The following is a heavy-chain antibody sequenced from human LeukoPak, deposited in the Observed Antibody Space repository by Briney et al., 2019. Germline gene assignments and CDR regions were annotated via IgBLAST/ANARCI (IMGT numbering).Heavy chain of an antibody. Sequence: PGGSLRLSYAASGFTFSSYAMSWVRQAPGKGLEWVSAIESNGVNTYYLASVKGRFTISRDNSKNTLYLQMNSLRAEDTALYYCAKDRRFPDDVFDIWGHGTMVTVSS. CDR3: AKDRRFPDDVFDI. CDR1: GFTFSSYA. V-gene: IGHV3-23*01. D-gene: IGHD2-21*01. J-gene: IGHJ3*02. CDR2: IESNGVNT.